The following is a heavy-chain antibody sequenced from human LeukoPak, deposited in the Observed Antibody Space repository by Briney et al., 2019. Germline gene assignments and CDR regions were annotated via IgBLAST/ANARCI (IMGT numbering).Heavy chain of an antibody. CDR1: GYSFSSGYY. CDR2: IYHSGST. J-gene: IGHJ6*03. V-gene: IGHV4-38-2*02. CDR3: ARNSRRGNYYMDV. D-gene: IGHD1-14*01. Sequence: PSETLSLTCTVSGYSFSSGYYWGWLRQPPGKGLEWIGSIYHSGSTYYNPSLKSRVTISVDTSKNQFSLKLSSVTAADTAVYYCARNSRRGNYYMDVWGKGTTVTVSS.